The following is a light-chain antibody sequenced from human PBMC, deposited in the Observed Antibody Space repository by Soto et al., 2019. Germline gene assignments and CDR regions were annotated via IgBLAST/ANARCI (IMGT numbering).Light chain of an antibody. CDR3: QQRFNWPRFT. V-gene: IGKV3-11*01. Sequence: EIVLTHSPATLSLSPGERSTLSCMAIQSVSSYLAWYQQKPGQAPRLLIYDASNRATGIPARFSGGGSGTDFTLTISSLEPEDFAVYYCQQRFNWPRFTFGQGTKLEIK. CDR1: QSVSSY. J-gene: IGKJ2*01. CDR2: DAS.